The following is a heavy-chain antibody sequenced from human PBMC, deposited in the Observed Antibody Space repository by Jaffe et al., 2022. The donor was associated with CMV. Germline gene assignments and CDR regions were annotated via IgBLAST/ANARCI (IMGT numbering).Heavy chain of an antibody. CDR1: GGSISSYY. J-gene: IGHJ4*02. D-gene: IGHD1-26*01. Sequence: QVQLQESGPGLVKPSETLSLTCTVSGGSISSYYWSWIRQPPGKGLEWIGYIYYSGSTNYNPSLKSRVTISVDTSKNQFSLKLSSVTAADTAVYYCAREYSGSYYGPFDYWGQGTLVTVSS. V-gene: IGHV4-59*01. CDR3: AREYSGSYYGPFDY. CDR2: IYYSGST.